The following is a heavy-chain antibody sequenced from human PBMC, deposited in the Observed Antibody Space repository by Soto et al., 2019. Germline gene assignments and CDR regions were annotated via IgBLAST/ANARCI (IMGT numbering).Heavy chain of an antibody. D-gene: IGHD3-22*01. J-gene: IGHJ6*03. CDR3: VNDRDSNSCPYRYA. CDR2: ISPKSGSK. CDR1: GYTFTRNG. V-gene: IGHV1-18*01. Sequence: ASVKVSCKTSGYTFTRNGISWVRQAPGQGLEWMGWISPKSGSKKYAQKFQGRVIMTTDTSTSTAYMELRSLRCDDTAVYYCVNDRDSNSCPYRYAWG.